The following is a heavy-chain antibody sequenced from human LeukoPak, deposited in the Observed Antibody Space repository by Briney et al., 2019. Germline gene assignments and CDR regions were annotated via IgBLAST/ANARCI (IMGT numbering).Heavy chain of an antibody. V-gene: IGHV1-18*01. CDR1: GYAFASYG. J-gene: IGHJ4*02. CDR2: ISVNNGNT. CDR3: ARVNAERWVQFIDDY. Sequence: GASVKVSCKASGYAFASYGISWVRQAPGQGLEWMGWISVNNGNTHYAQKFQGRVTMTTDTSTSTAYMEVRSLRFDDTAVYYCARVNAERWVQFIDDYWGQGTLVTVSS. D-gene: IGHD5-24*01.